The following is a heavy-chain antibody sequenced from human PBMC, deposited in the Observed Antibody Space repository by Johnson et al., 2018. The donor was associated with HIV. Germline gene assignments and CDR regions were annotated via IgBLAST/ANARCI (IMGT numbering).Heavy chain of an antibody. CDR1: GFTFSSYA. V-gene: IGHV3-64*01. CDR2: ISSNGGST. D-gene: IGHD6-6*01. J-gene: IGHJ3*02. Sequence: VQLVESGGGFVQPGRSLRLSCAASGFTFSSYAMHWVRQAPGKGLEYVSAISSNGGSTYYANSVKGRFTISRDNSKNTLYLQMGSLRAEDMAVYYCARGRIAARPHAFDIWGQGTMVTVSS. CDR3: ARGRIAARPHAFDI.